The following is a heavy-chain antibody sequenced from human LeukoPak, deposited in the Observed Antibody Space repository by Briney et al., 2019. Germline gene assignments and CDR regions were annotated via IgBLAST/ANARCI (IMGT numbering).Heavy chain of an antibody. J-gene: IGHJ4*02. CDR3: ARVTYYYDSIGYSGRVLGY. V-gene: IGHV3-48*03. CDR2: ISSSGSTI. Sequence: GGSLRLSCAASGFTFSIYEMNWVRQAPGKGLEWVSYISSSGSTIYYEYSVKGRFTIFRDNAKNSLYLQMNSLRAENTAVYYCARVTYYYDSIGYSGRVLGYWGQGTLVTVSS. D-gene: IGHD3-22*01. CDR1: GFTFSIYE.